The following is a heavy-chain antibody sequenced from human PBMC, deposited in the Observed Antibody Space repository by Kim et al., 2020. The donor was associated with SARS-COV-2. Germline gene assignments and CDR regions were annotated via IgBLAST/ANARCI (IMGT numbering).Heavy chain of an antibody. CDR1: GGSISSSSYY. V-gene: IGHV4-39*01. CDR2: IYYSGST. CDR3: ARQGVLSGYDPPAPLHAFDI. Sequence: SETLSLTCTVSGGSISSSSYYWGWIRQPPGKGLEWIGSIYYSGSTYYNPSLKSRVTISVDTSKNQFSLKLSSVTAADTAVYYCARQGVLSGYDPPAPLHAFDIWGQGTMVTVSS. J-gene: IGHJ3*02. D-gene: IGHD5-12*01.